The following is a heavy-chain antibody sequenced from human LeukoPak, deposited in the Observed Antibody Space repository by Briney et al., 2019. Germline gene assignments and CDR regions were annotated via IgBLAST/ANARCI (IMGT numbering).Heavy chain of an antibody. CDR3: ASSTYYDFWSGYYTGGYYYYYGMDV. D-gene: IGHD3-3*01. CDR1: GGSISSYY. J-gene: IGHJ6*02. CDR2: IYYSGST. Sequence: SETLSLTCTVSGGSISSYYWSWIRQPPGKGLEWIGYIYYSGSTNYNPSLKSRVTISVDTSKNQFSLKLSSVTAADTAVYYCASSTYYDFWSGYYTGGYYYYYGMDVWGQGTTVTVSS. V-gene: IGHV4-59*01.